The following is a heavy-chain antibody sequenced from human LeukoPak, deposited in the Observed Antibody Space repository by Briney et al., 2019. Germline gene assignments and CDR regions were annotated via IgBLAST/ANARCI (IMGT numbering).Heavy chain of an antibody. V-gene: IGHV3-74*01. CDR2: INGDGSGT. Sequence: GGSLRLSCAASGFSFSTSWMHWVRQAPGKGLVWVSRINGDGSGTSYADSVKGRFTISRDNAKNMVYLQMNSLRDEDTAVYYCASETYYYGSGSYYKGQIWGQGTLVTVSS. J-gene: IGHJ4*02. CDR1: GFSFSTSW. CDR3: ASETYYYGSGSYYKGQI. D-gene: IGHD3-10*01.